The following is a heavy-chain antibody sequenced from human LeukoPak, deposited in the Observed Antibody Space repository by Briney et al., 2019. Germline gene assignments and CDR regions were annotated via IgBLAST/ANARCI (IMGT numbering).Heavy chain of an antibody. V-gene: IGHV4-34*01. CDR1: GGSFSGYY. D-gene: IGHD3-10*01. CDR2: INHSGST. CDR3: ARPGLLWFGELHF. J-gene: IGHJ4*02. Sequence: KPSETLSLTCAVYGGSFSGYYWSWIPQPPGKGLEWIGEINHSGSTNYSPSLKSRVTISVDTSKNQFSLKLSSVTAADTAVYYCARPGLLWFGELHFWGQGTLVTVSS.